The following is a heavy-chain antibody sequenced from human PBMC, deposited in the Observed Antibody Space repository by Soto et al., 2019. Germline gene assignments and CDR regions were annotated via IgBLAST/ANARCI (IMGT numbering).Heavy chain of an antibody. CDR1: GYTFTNYY. V-gene: IGHV1-46*03. Sequence: ASVKVSCKASGYTFTNYYIHWVRQAPGQGLEWMGLINPSGGSTSYAQKFQGRVTMTRDTSTSTVYMELSSLRSEDTAVYYCARGAFWSGYYYYYYYMDVWGKGTTVTVSS. CDR2: INPSGGST. J-gene: IGHJ6*03. CDR3: ARGAFWSGYYYYYYYMDV. D-gene: IGHD3-3*01.